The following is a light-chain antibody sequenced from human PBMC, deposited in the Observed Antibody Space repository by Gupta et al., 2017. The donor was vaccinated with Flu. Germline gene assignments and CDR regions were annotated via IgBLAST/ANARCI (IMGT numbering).Light chain of an antibody. J-gene: IGKJ5*01. CDR3: QQSNSFAIT. Sequence: DIQMTHSPSSVSASVGDRVTITCRASQGISSWLDWYQQKPGNAPKLLIYAGSNVESGVPSKFSGSGSGTDFTLTISSLQPEDIATYYCQQSNSFAITFGQGTRLEIK. CDR2: AGS. CDR1: QGISSW. V-gene: IGKV1-12*01.